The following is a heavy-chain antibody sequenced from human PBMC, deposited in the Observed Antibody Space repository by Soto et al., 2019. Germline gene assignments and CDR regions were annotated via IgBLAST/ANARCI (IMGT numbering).Heavy chain of an antibody. CDR3: ARDRLRSYDD. CDR2: IKQDGSEK. Sequence: EVQLVESGGGLVQPGGSLRLSCAASGFTFSNYWMSWVRQAPGKGLEWVANIKQDGSEKYYVDSVKGRFTISRDNAKNSLYLQMNSLRAEDTAVYYCARDRLRSYDDWGQGTLVTVSS. J-gene: IGHJ4*02. CDR1: GFTFSNYW. V-gene: IGHV3-7*01. D-gene: IGHD4-17*01.